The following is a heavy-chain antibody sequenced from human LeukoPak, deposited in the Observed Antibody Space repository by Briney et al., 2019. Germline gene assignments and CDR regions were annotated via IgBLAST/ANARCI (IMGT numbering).Heavy chain of an antibody. D-gene: IGHD2-2*01. CDR3: ARLPAYCSSTSCYYDY. CDR1: GFTFSSYG. CDR2: IRYDGSNK. Sequence: GGSLRLSCAASGFTFSSYGMRWVRQAPGKGLEWVAFIRYDGSNKYYADSVKGRFTISRDNSKNTLYPQMNSLRAEDTAVYYCARLPAYCSSTSCYYDYWGQGTLVTVSS. J-gene: IGHJ4*02. V-gene: IGHV3-30*02.